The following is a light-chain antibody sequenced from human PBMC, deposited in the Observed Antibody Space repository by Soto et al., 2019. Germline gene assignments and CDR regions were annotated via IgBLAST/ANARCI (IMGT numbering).Light chain of an antibody. CDR2: AAS. CDR1: QGISIY. V-gene: IGKV1-39*01. Sequence: DIQVTQSPSSLSASVGDRVTITCRASQGISIYLNWYQKRPGTAPRLLIYAASNLQSGVPSRFSGSGSGTDFSLTISSLQPEDFATYYCQETYTLSFTFGPGTKVDVK. J-gene: IGKJ3*01. CDR3: QETYTLSFT.